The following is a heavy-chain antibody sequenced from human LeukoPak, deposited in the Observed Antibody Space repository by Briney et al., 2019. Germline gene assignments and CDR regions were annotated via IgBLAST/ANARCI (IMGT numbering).Heavy chain of an antibody. Sequence: GGSLRLSCAASGFTFSSYGMSWVRQAPGKGLEWVSAIGGSGDKTYYADSVKGRFTISRDNPKNTLYLQMNTLRAEDTALYYCAKNRGDITSARVGCDYWGQGALVTVSS. J-gene: IGHJ4*02. CDR3: AKNRGDITSARVGCDY. CDR1: GFTFSSYG. V-gene: IGHV3-23*01. D-gene: IGHD2-15*01. CDR2: IGGSGDKT.